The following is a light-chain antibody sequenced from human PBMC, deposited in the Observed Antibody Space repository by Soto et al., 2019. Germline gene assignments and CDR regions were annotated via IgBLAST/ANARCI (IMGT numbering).Light chain of an antibody. CDR1: QSVSSN. V-gene: IGKV3-15*01. CDR3: QQYNNWPWT. Sequence: EIVMTQSPATLSVSPGQRATLSCRASQSVSSNLAWYQQKPGRAPRLLIYGASTRATGIPVRFSGGGSGTEFTLTISILQSEDSAVYFCQQYNNWPWTFGQGTKVDIK. CDR2: GAS. J-gene: IGKJ1*01.